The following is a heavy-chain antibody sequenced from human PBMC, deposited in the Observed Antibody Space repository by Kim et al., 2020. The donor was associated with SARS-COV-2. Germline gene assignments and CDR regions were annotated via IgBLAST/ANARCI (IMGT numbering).Heavy chain of an antibody. CDR2: IYYSGST. D-gene: IGHD6-19*01. CDR1: GGSISSSGYY. Sequence: SETLSLTCTVSGGSISSSGYYWGWIRQPPGKGLEWIGSIYYSGSTYYNPSFKSRVTISVDTSKNQFSLKLSSVIAADTAVYYCATLHSSGWSHQRDYWGQGTLVTVSS. CDR3: ATLHSSGWSHQRDY. J-gene: IGHJ4*02. V-gene: IGHV4-39*01.